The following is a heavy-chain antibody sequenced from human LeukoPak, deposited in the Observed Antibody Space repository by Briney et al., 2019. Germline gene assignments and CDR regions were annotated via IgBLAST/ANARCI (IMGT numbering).Heavy chain of an antibody. CDR1: GFTFSCYA. CDR2: ISWNSGSI. Sequence: GGSLRLSCAASGFTFSCYAMSWVRQAPGKGLEWVSGISWNSGSIGYADSVKGRFTISRDNAKNSLYLQMNSLRAEDTALYYCAKDLLRYCSSTSCYSDAFDIWGQGTMVTVSS. CDR3: AKDLLRYCSSTSCYSDAFDI. D-gene: IGHD2-2*01. J-gene: IGHJ3*02. V-gene: IGHV3-9*01.